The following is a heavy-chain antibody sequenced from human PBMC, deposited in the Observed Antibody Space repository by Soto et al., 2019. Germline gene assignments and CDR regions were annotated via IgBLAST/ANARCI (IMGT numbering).Heavy chain of an antibody. CDR3: ARVLLGSGTYYNTFDY. CDR2: INAGNGNP. CDR1: GYTFTTYA. V-gene: IGHV1-3*01. Sequence: GASVKVSCTASGYTFTTYAMHWVRQAPGQTLEWMGWINAGNGNPKYSQKFQGRVTITRDTPASTAYMELSSLSSEDTAVYYCARVLLGSGTYYNTFDYWGQGTLVTVSS. D-gene: IGHD3-10*01. J-gene: IGHJ4*02.